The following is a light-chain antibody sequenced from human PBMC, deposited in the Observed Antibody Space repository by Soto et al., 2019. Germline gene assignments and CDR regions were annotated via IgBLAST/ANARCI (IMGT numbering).Light chain of an antibody. CDR3: HQYNNWPPYT. CDR1: QSVSSN. Sequence: EIVMTQSPATLSVSPGERATLSCRASQSVSSNLAWYQQKPGQAPRLLIYGASTRATGIPARFSGSGSGTEFTLTISSLQFDDFAVYYCHQYNNWPPYTFGQGTKLEIK. V-gene: IGKV3-15*01. CDR2: GAS. J-gene: IGKJ2*01.